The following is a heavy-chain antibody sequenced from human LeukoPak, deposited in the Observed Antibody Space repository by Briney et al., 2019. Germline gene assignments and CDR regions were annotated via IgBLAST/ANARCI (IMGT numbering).Heavy chain of an antibody. J-gene: IGHJ4*02. Sequence: PGGSLRLSCAASGFTFSNYAMSWVRQAPGKRLEWVSGISVSGGSTYYADSVKGRFTISRDNSKNTLYLQMNSLRAEDTAVYYCAKVKLSAALDYWGQGTLVTVSS. D-gene: IGHD6-13*01. V-gene: IGHV3-23*01. CDR3: AKVKLSAALDY. CDR1: GFTFSNYA. CDR2: ISVSGGST.